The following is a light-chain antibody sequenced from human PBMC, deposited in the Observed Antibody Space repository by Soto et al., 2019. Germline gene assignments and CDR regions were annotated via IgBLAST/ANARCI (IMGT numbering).Light chain of an antibody. CDR2: DAS. J-gene: IGKJ5*01. V-gene: IGKV1-33*01. Sequence: DIQMTQSPSSLSASVGDRVTITCQASQDITNYLNWYQQKPGKAPKLLIYDASNLEAGVPSRFSGSRSETAFTFTISSLQPEDFATYYCQQYDNLPITFGQGTRLEIK. CDR1: QDITNY. CDR3: QQYDNLPIT.